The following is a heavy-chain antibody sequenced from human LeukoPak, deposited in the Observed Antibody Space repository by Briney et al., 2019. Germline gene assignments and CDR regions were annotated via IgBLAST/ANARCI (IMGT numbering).Heavy chain of an antibody. CDR1: GGSMSPYH. CDR3: ARYYDFWSLDP. J-gene: IGHJ5*02. V-gene: IGHV4-59*08. D-gene: IGHD3-3*01. Sequence: PSETLSLTCTVSGGSMSPYHWGWIRQPPGKGLEWTGYIYYSGSTNYNPSLKSRVTISVDTSKNQFSLKLSSVTAADTAVYYCARYYDFWSLDPWGQGTLVTVSS. CDR2: IYYSGST.